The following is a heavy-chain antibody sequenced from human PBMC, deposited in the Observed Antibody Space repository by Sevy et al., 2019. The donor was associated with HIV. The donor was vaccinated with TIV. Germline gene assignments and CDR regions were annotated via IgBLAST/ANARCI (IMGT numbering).Heavy chain of an antibody. CDR1: GFTFSSYG. CDR3: AKGRGGAIDY. J-gene: IGHJ4*02. D-gene: IGHD3-10*01. CDR2: ISYDGSNK. V-gene: IGHV3-30*18. Sequence: GGSLRLSCAASGFTFSSYGMHWVRQAPGKGLEWVAVISYDGSNKYYADSVKGRFTISRDNSKNTLYLQMNSLRAEDTAVYYWAKGRGGAIDYWGQGTLVTVSS.